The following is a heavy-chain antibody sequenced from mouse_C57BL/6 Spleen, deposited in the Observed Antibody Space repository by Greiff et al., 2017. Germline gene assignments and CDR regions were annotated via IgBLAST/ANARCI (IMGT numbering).Heavy chain of an antibody. CDR1: GYAFTNYL. D-gene: IGHD1-1*01. Sequence: VQGVESGAELVRPGTSVKVSCKASGYAFTNYLIEWVKQRPGQGLEWIGVINPGSGGTNYNEKFKGKATLTADKSSSTAYMQLSSLTSEDSAVYFCARGGATTVVADWYFDVWGTGTTVTVSS. V-gene: IGHV1-54*01. J-gene: IGHJ1*03. CDR3: ARGGATTVVADWYFDV. CDR2: INPGSGGT.